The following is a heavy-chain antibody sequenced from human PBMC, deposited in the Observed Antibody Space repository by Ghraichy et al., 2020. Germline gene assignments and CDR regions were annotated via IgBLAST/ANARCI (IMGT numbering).Heavy chain of an antibody. CDR2: ISGSGDRT. J-gene: IGHJ6*03. Sequence: GGSLRLSCAASGFTFSNYVMSWVRQAPGKGLEWVSGISGSGDRTYYAGSVKGRFTISRDNSKNTLCLQMNSLRAEDTAIYYCAMDLPRITIFGAMDVWDNGTTVIVSS. D-gene: IGHD3-3*01. V-gene: IGHV3-23*01. CDR3: AMDLPRITIFGAMDV. CDR1: GFTFSNYV.